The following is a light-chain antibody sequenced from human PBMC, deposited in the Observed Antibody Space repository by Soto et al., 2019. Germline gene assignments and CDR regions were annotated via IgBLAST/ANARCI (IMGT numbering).Light chain of an antibody. Sequence: EIVLTQSPGTLSLSPGERATLSCRASQSVSSSYLAWYQQKPGQAPRLLIYGASSRATGIPDRFSGSVSGTVFTLTISRLEPEDFAVYYCQQYGSSPTWTFGQGTKVEIK. V-gene: IGKV3-20*01. CDR2: GAS. CDR3: QQYGSSPTWT. J-gene: IGKJ1*01. CDR1: QSVSSSY.